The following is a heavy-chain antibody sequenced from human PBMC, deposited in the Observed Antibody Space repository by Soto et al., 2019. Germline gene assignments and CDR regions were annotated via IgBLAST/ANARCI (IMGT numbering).Heavy chain of an antibody. CDR3: ARASWGFGELLTDY. J-gene: IGHJ4*02. CDR1: GYTFTSYG. CDR2: ISAYNGNT. Sequence: QVQLVQSGAEVKKPGASVKVSCKASGYTFTSYGISWVRPAPGQELEWMGWISAYNGNTNYAEKLQGRVTMTTDTSTSTAYMELSSLRSDDTAVYYFARASWGFGELLTDYWGQGTLVTVSS. V-gene: IGHV1-18*01. D-gene: IGHD3-10*01.